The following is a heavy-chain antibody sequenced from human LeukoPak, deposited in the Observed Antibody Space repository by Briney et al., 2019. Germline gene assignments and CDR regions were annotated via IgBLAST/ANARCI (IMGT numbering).Heavy chain of an antibody. CDR2: IYSGGST. J-gene: IGHJ6*03. Sequence: GGSLRLSCAASGFTVSSNYMSWVRQAPGKGLEWVSVIYSGGSTYYADSVKGRFTISRDNSKNTLYLQMNSLRAEDTAVYYCARDFNYGSGSNYYYMDVWGKGTTVTVSS. D-gene: IGHD3-10*01. CDR3: ARDFNYGSGSNYYYMDV. V-gene: IGHV3-53*01. CDR1: GFTVSSNY.